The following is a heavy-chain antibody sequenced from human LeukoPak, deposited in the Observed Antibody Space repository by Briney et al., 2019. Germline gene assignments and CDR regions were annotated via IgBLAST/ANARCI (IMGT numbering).Heavy chain of an antibody. CDR2: IRNSGSDT. J-gene: IGHJ4*02. V-gene: IGHV3-23*01. Sequence: GGSLRLSCAASGFIVTNSAMSWVRQAPGEGLEWVSNIRNSGSDTFYADSVKGRFTISRDNSKNTLYLQMNSLRAEDTAVYYCAREDEGSGLALDYWGQGSLVTVSS. CDR3: AREDEGSGLALDY. D-gene: IGHD3-10*01. CDR1: GFIVTNSA.